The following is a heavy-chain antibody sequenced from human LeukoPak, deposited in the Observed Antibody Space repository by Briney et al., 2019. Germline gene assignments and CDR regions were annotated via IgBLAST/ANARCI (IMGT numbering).Heavy chain of an antibody. V-gene: IGHV1-69*04. Sequence: SVKVSCKASGGTFSSYAISWVRQAPGQGLEWMGRIIPILGIANYAQKFQGRVTITADKSTSTAYMELSSLRSEDTAVYYCARVIVATKLYYYYGMDVWGQGTTVTVSS. CDR3: ARVIVATKLYYYYGMDV. CDR1: GGTFSSYA. J-gene: IGHJ6*02. CDR2: IIPILGIA. D-gene: IGHD5-12*01.